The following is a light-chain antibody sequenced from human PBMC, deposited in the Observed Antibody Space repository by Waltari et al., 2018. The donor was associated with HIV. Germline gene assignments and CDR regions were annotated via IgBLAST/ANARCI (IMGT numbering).Light chain of an antibody. Sequence: IVLTQSPVSLPVTPGEPASISCRSSQNLLHSHGNTYLEWYVQRPGQSPQRLIYLGTGRASGVPDSLSGRGSGTDFTLRFSRVAAEDVGVYYCMQSLQSPCTFGQGTQVEI. CDR2: LGT. CDR1: QNLLHSHGNTY. V-gene: IGKV2-28*01. J-gene: IGKJ1*01. CDR3: MQSLQSPCT.